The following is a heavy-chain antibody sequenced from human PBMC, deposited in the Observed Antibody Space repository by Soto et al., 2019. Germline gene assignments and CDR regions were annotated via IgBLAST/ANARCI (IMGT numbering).Heavy chain of an antibody. CDR1: GGSISSYY. J-gene: IGHJ4*02. V-gene: IGHV4-59*08. D-gene: IGHD2-21*01. CDR3: ARQQPYCGGDCYFDY. CDR2: IYYSGST. Sequence: SETLSLTCTVSGGSISSYYWSWIRQPPGKGLEWIGYIYYSGSTNYNPSLKSRVTISVDTSKNQLSLKLSSVTAADTAVYYCARQQPYCGGDCYFDYWGQGTLVTVSS.